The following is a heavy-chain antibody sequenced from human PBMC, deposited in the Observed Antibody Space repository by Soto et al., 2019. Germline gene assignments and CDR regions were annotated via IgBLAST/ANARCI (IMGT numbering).Heavy chain of an antibody. Sequence: PGGSLRLSCAASGFTFRSFTMNWVRQAPGKGLEWVSSISSSSIFIYYAESVKGRFTISRDNAKNSLYLQMNSLRVEDTAVYYCTRDAPAAVVVVPAAIDYWGQGTLVTVSS. V-gene: IGHV3-21*01. CDR3: TRDAPAAVVVVPAAIDY. D-gene: IGHD2-2*02. CDR2: ISSSSIFI. CDR1: GFTFRSFT. J-gene: IGHJ4*02.